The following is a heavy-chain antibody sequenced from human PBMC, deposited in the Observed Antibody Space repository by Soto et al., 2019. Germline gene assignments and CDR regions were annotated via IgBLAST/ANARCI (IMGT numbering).Heavy chain of an antibody. CDR3: ARGYCSGNICYEMDV. Sequence: QVQLVQSGAEVKKPGASVKVSCKASGYTFDTYGINWVRQAPGQGLEWMGWINGYNGKTNYAQKLQGRVTMTTDTSXXTAFMELRSLRSDDTAVYYCARGYCSGNICYEMDVWGQGTTVTVSS. CDR2: INGYNGKT. J-gene: IGHJ6*02. V-gene: IGHV1-18*01. CDR1: GYTFDTYG. D-gene: IGHD2-15*01.